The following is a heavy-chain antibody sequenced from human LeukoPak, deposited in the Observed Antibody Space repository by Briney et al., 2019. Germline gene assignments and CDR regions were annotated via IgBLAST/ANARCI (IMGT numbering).Heavy chain of an antibody. D-gene: IGHD2-15*01. CDR2: ITASGTAM. J-gene: IGHJ4*02. CDR1: GFTFSSYS. Sequence: GRSLRLSCAASGFTFSSYSMNWVRQAPGKGLEWVSHITASGTAMFYADSVKGRFTISRDNAKNSLYLQMNSLRDEDTAVYYCAKQLGYCSDGSCYFPYWGQGTLVTVSS. V-gene: IGHV3-48*02. CDR3: AKQLGYCSDGSCYFPY.